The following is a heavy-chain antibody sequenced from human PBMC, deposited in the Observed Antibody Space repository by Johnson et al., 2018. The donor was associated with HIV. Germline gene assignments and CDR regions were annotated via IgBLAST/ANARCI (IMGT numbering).Heavy chain of an antibody. V-gene: IGHV3-7*01. CDR2: IKQDGREK. J-gene: IGHJ3*02. Sequence: VQLVESGGGLVQPGGSLRLSCAASGFTFSSYWMSWVRQAPGKGLEWVANIKQDGREKYYVDSVKGRFPISRDNGNNSLYLQMNSLRAEDAAVYYCARDSKARFPTITMIDAFDIWGQGTMVTVSS. CDR1: GFTFSSYW. D-gene: IGHD3-22*01. CDR3: ARDSKARFPTITMIDAFDI.